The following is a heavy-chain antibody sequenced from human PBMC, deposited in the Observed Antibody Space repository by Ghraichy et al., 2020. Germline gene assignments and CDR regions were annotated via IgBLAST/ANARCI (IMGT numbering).Heavy chain of an antibody. Sequence: ASVKVSCKASGYPFTSYDINWVRQATGQGLEWMGWMNPNSGNTGYAQKFQGRVTMTRNTSISTAYMELSSLRSEETAVYYCARGALSQNPHFHHWGQGTLVTVSS. D-gene: IGHD3-9*01. J-gene: IGHJ1*01. V-gene: IGHV1-8*01. CDR1: GYPFTSYD. CDR2: MNPNSGNT. CDR3: ARGALSQNPHFHH.